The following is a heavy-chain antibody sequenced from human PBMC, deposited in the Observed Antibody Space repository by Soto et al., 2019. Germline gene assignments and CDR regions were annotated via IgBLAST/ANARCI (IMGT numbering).Heavy chain of an antibody. CDR2: ISAYNGNT. CDR3: ARDHLSYSGYDFLEWFDP. CDR1: GYTFTSYG. V-gene: IGHV1-18*01. Sequence: ASVKVSCKASGYTFTSYGISWVRQAPGQGLEWMGWISAYNGNTNYAQKLQGRVTMTTDTSTSTAYMELRSLRSDDTAVYYCARDHLSYSGYDFLEWFDPWRQGTLVTVSS. J-gene: IGHJ5*02. D-gene: IGHD5-12*01.